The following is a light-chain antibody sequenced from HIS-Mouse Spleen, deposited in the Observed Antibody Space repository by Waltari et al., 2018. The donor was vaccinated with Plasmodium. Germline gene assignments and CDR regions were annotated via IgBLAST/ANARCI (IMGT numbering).Light chain of an antibody. Sequence: QSARTQPAAVSGSPGQSNTISCTGTSSDVGGYNYVSWYQQHPGKAPKLMIYDVSNRPSGVSNRFSGSKSGNTASLTISGLQAEDEADYYCSSYTSSSTYVFGTGTKVTVL. J-gene: IGLJ1*01. CDR2: DVS. CDR3: SSYTSSSTYV. CDR1: SSDVGGYNY. V-gene: IGLV2-14*03.